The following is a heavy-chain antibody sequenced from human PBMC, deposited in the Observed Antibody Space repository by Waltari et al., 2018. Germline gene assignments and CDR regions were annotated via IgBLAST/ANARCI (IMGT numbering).Heavy chain of an antibody. CDR2: ISYDGSNK. D-gene: IGHD3-10*01. J-gene: IGHJ3*01. V-gene: IGHV3-30*10. CDR1: GFTFNSYA. CDR3: ARDLVRGVIMGFAKSDAFDF. Sequence: QVQLVESGGGVVQPGRSLRLSCAASGFTFNSYAIPWVRQSPGKGLGWVAVISYDGSNKYYTDSVKGRFTISRDNSKNTLYLQMNSLRAEDTAVYYCARDLVRGVIMGFAKSDAFDFWGQGAMVTVSS.